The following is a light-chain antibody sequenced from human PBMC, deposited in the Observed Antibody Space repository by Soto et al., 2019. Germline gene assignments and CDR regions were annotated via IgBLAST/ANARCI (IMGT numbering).Light chain of an antibody. CDR2: EVS. V-gene: IGLV2-14*01. CDR1: RSDVGSYNY. J-gene: IGLJ2*01. Sequence: QSALTQPASVSGSPGQSITISCTGTRSDVGSYNYVSWYQQHPGKAPKLLIYEVSNRPSGVSNRFSGSKSGNTASLTISGLQAEDEADYYCSSYTSSSTSVVFGGGTKLTVL. CDR3: SSYTSSSTSVV.